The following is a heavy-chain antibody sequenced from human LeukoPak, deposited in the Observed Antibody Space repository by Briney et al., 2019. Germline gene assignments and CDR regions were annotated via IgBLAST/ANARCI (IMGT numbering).Heavy chain of an antibody. D-gene: IGHD4-17*01. CDR2: IKQDGSEK. CDR1: GFTFSSYW. J-gene: IGHJ6*02. CDR3: AREDPQTTVPEGMDV. Sequence: GGSLRLSCAASGFTFSSYWMSWVRQAPGKGLEWVANIKQDGSEKNYVDSVKGRFTISRDNAKNSLDLQMNSLRGEDTAVYYCAREDPQTTVPEGMDVWGHGTTVIVSS. V-gene: IGHV3-7*01.